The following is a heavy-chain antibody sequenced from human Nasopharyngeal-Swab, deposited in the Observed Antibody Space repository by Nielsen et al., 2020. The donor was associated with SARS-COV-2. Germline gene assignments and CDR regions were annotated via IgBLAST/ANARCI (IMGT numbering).Heavy chain of an antibody. V-gene: IGHV1-2*02. CDR3: ARAKYSGYEVYY. CDR2: INPYSGGT. CDR1: GYTFTGYY. D-gene: IGHD5-12*01. J-gene: IGHJ4*02. Sequence: ASVKVSCKASGYTFTGYYMHWVRQAPGQGLEWMGWINPYSGGTNYAQKFQGRVTMTRDTSISTAYMELSRLRSDDTAVYYCARAKYSGYEVYYWGQGTLVTVSS.